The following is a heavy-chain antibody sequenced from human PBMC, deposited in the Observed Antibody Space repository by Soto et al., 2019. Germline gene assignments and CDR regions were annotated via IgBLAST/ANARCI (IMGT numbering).Heavy chain of an antibody. J-gene: IGHJ4*02. Sequence: QVQLQESGPGLVKPSGTLSLTCAVSGGSISTSNWWSWVRQPPGKGLEWIGEVYHSGSTNYNPSLRSRVAMSVDKSKNQSSRKWNSVTAADTARYYCAGTSTSGTRLAYWGQGSRVTVSS. CDR1: GGSISTSNW. D-gene: IGHD1-1*01. V-gene: IGHV4-4*02. CDR2: VYHSGST. CDR3: AGTSTSGTRLAY.